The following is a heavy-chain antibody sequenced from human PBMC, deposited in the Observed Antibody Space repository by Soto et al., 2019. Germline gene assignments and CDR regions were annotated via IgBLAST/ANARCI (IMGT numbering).Heavy chain of an antibody. V-gene: IGHV4-61*01. Sequence: SETLSLTCTVSGGPFKSGSYSWSWIRQPPGKGLEWIGYVYHAGRTSYNPSLKSRVNISMDTSKNQFSVNLDSVTAADTAVYFCARDFAYFDSWGQGTLVTVSS. D-gene: IGHD3-3*01. CDR2: VYHAGRT. CDR1: GGPFKSGSYS. J-gene: IGHJ4*02. CDR3: ARDFAYFDS.